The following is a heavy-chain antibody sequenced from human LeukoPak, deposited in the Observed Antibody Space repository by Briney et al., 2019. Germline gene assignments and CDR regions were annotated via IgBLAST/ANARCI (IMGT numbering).Heavy chain of an antibody. CDR1: GGSISSYY. D-gene: IGHD1-26*01. Sequence: SETLSLTCTVSGGSISSYYWSWIRQPPGKGLEWIGYIYYSGSTNYNPSLKSRVTMSVDTSKNQFSLKLSSVTAADTAVYYCAKSGSYYYFDYWGQGTLVTVSS. J-gene: IGHJ4*02. CDR2: IYYSGST. CDR3: AKSGSYYYFDY. V-gene: IGHV4-59*12.